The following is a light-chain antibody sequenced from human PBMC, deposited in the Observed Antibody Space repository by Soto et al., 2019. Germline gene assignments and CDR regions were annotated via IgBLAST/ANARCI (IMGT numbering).Light chain of an antibody. CDR3: QQYGRSPLT. CDR2: GAS. CDR1: QSVSNTQ. Sequence: NVFTQAPRTPAFSSGGKVTLSFRGRQSVSNTQVAWYQQKGGQAPRLLIYGASSRAAGIPDRFSGSGSGADYSLTISRLESEDFAVYYCQQYGRSPLTFGGGTKVDIK. J-gene: IGKJ4*01. V-gene: IGKV3-20*01.